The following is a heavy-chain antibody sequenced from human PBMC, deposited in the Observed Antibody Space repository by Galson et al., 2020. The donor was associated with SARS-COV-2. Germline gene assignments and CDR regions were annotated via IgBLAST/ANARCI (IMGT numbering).Heavy chain of an antibody. Sequence: SETLSLTCTVSRGPISGHYWSWIRQPPGKGLEWVGYHQYTEPTYNPSLKSRVTISLDTSKRQLSLRLRSVTAADTALFFCARGCVAGVCPPEGYFDGVDVWCHGSTVTVSS. CDR2: HQYTEP. CDR3: ARGCVAGVCPPEGYFDGVDV. V-gene: IGHV4-59*08. D-gene: IGHD3-22*01. CDR1: RGPISGHY. J-gene: IGHJ6*02.